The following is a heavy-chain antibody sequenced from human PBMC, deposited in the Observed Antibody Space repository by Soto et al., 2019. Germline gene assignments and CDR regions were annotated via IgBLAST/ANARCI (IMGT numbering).Heavy chain of an antibody. CDR2: ISPFNGHT. J-gene: IGHJ5*02. CDR3: ASEPPVPPAGLSSCGP. CDR1: GYTFIHFG. V-gene: IGHV1-18*01. D-gene: IGHD2-2*01. Sequence: QIQLVQSETEVKEPGASVKVSCKTSGYTFIHFGISWVRQAPGQGLEWMGWISPFNGHTHYAQTFQGRVTLTTDTPTATAFPELRSLRSDDTAVYYCASEPPVPPAGLSSCGPWGRGTLVTVSS.